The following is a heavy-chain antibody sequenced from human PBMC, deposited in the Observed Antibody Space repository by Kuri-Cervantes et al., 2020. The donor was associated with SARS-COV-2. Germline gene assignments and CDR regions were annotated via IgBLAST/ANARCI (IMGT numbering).Heavy chain of an antibody. Sequence: SETLSLTCTVSGYSISSGYYWGWIRQPPGKGLEWIGSIYHSGSTYYNPSLKSRVTMSVDTSKNQFSLKLSSVTAADTAVYYCARGYYYYYYMDVWGKGTTVTVSS. J-gene: IGHJ6*03. CDR2: IYHSGST. V-gene: IGHV4-38-2*02. CDR1: GYSISSGYY. CDR3: ARGYYYYYYMDV.